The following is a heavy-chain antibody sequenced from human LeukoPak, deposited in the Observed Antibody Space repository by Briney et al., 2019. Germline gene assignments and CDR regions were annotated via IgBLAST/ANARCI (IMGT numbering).Heavy chain of an antibody. CDR2: INHSGST. Sequence: SETLSLTCAVYGGSFSGYYWSWIRQPPGKGLEWIGEINHSGSTNYNPSLKSRVTISVDTSQNQFSLKLNSVTAADTAVFYCARGGRGFGYGMDVWGQGTTVTVSS. J-gene: IGHJ6*02. D-gene: IGHD3-10*01. V-gene: IGHV4-34*01. CDR3: ARGGRGFGYGMDV. CDR1: GGSFSGYY.